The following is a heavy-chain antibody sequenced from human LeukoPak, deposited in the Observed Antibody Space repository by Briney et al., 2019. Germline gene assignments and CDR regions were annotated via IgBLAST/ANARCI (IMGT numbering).Heavy chain of an antibody. D-gene: IGHD7-27*01. CDR2: ITTSDGNT. CDR1: GFTFSSYT. Sequence: PGGSLRLSCAASGFTFSSYTMSWVRQAPGKGLEWVSTITTSDGNTYYADSGKGRCTVSRDNPHTPLFLQMNSLRAEDTAVYYCAKDGRLCASAHWGASCGRGPLVTVSS. J-gene: IGHJ5*02. CDR3: AKDGRLCASAHWGAS. V-gene: IGHV3-23*01.